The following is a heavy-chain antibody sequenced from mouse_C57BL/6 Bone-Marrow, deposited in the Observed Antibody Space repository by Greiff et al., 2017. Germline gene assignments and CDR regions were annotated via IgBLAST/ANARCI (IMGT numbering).Heavy chain of an antibody. D-gene: IGHD3-2*02. CDR2: IFPGSGST. V-gene: IGHV1-75*01. J-gene: IGHJ4*01. CDR3: ARGGGSSGPLAMDY. CDR1: GYTFTDSY. Sequence: QVQLQQSGPELVKPGASVKISCKASGYTFTDSYINWVKQRPGQGLEWIGWIFPGSGSTYYNEKFKGKATLTVDKSSSTAYMLLSSLTSEYSAVYSGARGGGSSGPLAMDYWGQGTSVTVSS.